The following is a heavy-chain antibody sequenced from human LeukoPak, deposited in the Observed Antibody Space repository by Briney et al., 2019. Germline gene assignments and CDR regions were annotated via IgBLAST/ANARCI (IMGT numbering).Heavy chain of an antibody. CDR1: GFTFNRYG. Sequence: GGSLRLSCAAPGFTFNRYGMHWVRQAPGKGLGWVAVISLDGKISYYADSVKGRFIISRDNSKNTLDLQMNSLRPEDTAGYYCAKELSATPRAAVQTGDAFDVWGQGTMVTVSS. D-gene: IGHD7-27*01. V-gene: IGHV3-30*18. CDR2: ISLDGKIS. CDR3: AKELSATPRAAVQTGDAFDV. J-gene: IGHJ3*01.